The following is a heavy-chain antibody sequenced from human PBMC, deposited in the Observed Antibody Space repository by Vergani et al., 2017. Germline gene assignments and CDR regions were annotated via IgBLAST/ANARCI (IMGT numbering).Heavy chain of an antibody. CDR3: AHSWNFGRRDWFDS. CDR2: ISPKTGDT. Sequence: QVQLMQSGPVMKKPGGSMKVSCQASESTFSDYNIHWVRQAPGQGLQWMGWISPKTGDTDYLQRFQDRVTMTRDASTKTVYLKMTRLPSDDTAIYYCAHSWNFGRRDWFDSWGPGTLVTVSS. D-gene: IGHD1-26*01. CDR1: ESTFSDYN. J-gene: IGHJ5*01. V-gene: IGHV1-2*02.